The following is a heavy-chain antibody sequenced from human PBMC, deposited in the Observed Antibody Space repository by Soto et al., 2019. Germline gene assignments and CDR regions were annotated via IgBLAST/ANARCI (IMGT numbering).Heavy chain of an antibody. Sequence: EVQLVESGGGLVQPGGSLRLSCVASGFTFNYYWMHWVRQAPGEGLMWVSRLQTDGSHPDYADSVKGRFTISRDNAKNTLYLPMKNLGADDTAVYYCARGGDPDYWGQGTLVTVSS. D-gene: IGHD3-16*01. J-gene: IGHJ4*02. CDR3: ARGGDPDY. CDR1: GFTFNYYW. CDR2: LQTDGSHP. V-gene: IGHV3-74*01.